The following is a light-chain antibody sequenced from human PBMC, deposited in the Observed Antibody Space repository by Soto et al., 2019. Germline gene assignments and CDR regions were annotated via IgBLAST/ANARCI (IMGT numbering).Light chain of an antibody. V-gene: IGKV3D-20*02. Sequence: EIVLTQSPGTLSSSPWERATLSCRASQSVSSNYLAWYQQKPGQAPRLLIYYTSNRATGIPARVSGSGSGTDFTLTISSLAPEDFAIYYCHQRQSWPRTFGQGTKVDIK. CDR3: HQRQSWPRT. J-gene: IGKJ1*01. CDR2: YTS. CDR1: QSVSSNY.